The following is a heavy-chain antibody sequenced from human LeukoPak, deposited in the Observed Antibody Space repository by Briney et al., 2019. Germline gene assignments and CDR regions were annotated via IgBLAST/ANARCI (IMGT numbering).Heavy chain of an antibody. J-gene: IGHJ4*02. Sequence: GGSLRLSCAASGFTFSSYAMSWVRQAPGKGLEWVSAISGSGGSTYYADSVKGRFTISRDNSKNTLYLQMNSLRAEDTAVYYCAKAGYSGYDGGDYFDYWGQGTLVTVSS. CDR2: ISGSGGST. CDR1: GFTFSSYA. CDR3: AKAGYSGYDGGDYFDY. D-gene: IGHD5-12*01. V-gene: IGHV3-23*01.